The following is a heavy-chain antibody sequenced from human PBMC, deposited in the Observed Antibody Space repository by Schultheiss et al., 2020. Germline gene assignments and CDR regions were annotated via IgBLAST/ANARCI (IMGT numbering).Heavy chain of an antibody. CDR3: AKGHTAMVRGYFDY. J-gene: IGHJ4*02. Sequence: GGSLRLSCAASGFTFTNYGMHWVRQAPGKGLEWVAVIWYDGSKKYHADSVRGRFTISRDDSKNTLYLQMNSLRFEDTAVYYCAKGHTAMVRGYFDYWGQGTLVTVAS. D-gene: IGHD5-18*01. V-gene: IGHV3-33*06. CDR2: IWYDGSKK. CDR1: GFTFTNYG.